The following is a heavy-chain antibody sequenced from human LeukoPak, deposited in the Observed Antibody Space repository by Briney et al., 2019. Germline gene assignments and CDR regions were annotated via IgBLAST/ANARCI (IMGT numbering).Heavy chain of an antibody. V-gene: IGHV4-39*07. Sequence: SETLSLTCTVSNGSVTNTDYSWGWIRQPPGKGLQWIASIYYGGVTHYNPSLRSRLTISIDTPKNQFSLELASVTAADTAVYYCGRDPAAVPAGFWGQGILVTVSS. CDR1: NGSVTNTDYS. J-gene: IGHJ4*02. CDR2: IYYGGVT. D-gene: IGHD2-2*01. CDR3: GRDPAAVPAGF.